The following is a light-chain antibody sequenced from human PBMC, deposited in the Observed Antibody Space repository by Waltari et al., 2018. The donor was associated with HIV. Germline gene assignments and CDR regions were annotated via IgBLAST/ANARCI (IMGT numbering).Light chain of an antibody. CDR1: QGISSY. J-gene: IGKJ2*01. Sequence: DIQLTQSPSFLSASVGDRVTITCRASQGISSYLAWYQQKPGKAPKLLIYAAPTLQSGVPSRFSGSGSGTEFTLTISSLQPEDFATYYCQQLNSYPPYTFGQGTKLEIK. CDR2: AAP. V-gene: IGKV1-9*01. CDR3: QQLNSYPPYT.